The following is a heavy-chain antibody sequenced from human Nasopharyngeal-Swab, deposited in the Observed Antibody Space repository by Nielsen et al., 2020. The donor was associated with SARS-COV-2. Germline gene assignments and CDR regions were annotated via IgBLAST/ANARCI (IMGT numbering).Heavy chain of an antibody. CDR3: AKRMTTVTPTPFDY. CDR2: ISGSGGST. V-gene: IGHV3-23*01. D-gene: IGHD4-17*01. Sequence: GESLKISCAASGFTFSSYAMSWVRQAPGKGLEWVSAISGSGGSTYYADSVKGRFTTSRDNSKNTLYLQMNSLRAEDTAVYYCAKRMTTVTPTPFDYWGQGTLVTVSS. CDR1: GFTFSSYA. J-gene: IGHJ4*02.